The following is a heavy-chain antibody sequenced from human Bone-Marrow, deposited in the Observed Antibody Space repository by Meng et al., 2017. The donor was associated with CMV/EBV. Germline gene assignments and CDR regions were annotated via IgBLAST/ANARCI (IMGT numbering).Heavy chain of an antibody. J-gene: IGHJ4*02. CDR1: GGSFSGYY. Sequence: SETLSLTCAAYGGSFSGYYWSWIRQPPGKGLEWIGEINHSGSTNYNPSLKSRVTISVDTSKNQFSLKLSSVTAADTAVYYCAAEHVDTAMVLSFWGQGTLVTVSS. CDR2: INHSGST. D-gene: IGHD5-18*01. CDR3: AAEHVDTAMVLSF. V-gene: IGHV4-34*01.